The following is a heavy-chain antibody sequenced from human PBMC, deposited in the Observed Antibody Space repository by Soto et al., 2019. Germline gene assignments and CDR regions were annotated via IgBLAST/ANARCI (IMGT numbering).Heavy chain of an antibody. J-gene: IGHJ5*02. CDR1: GGSISNYY. V-gene: IGHV4-59*01. CDR2: RHYKGNV. Sequence: PSETLSLTCNVSGGSISNYYWTWVRQSPEKGLEWIGYRHYKGNVNQNPTLKSRLTISIDTSKNNLYLTLKSLTAADAAVYDCVSGGKWYEPWGQGVLVTVSS. D-gene: IGHD3-16*01. CDR3: VSGGKWYEP.